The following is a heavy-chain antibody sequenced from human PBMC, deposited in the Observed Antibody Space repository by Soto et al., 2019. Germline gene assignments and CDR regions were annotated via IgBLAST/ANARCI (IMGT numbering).Heavy chain of an antibody. CDR3: ARVPPCIAARCYYYGMDV. D-gene: IGHD6-6*01. CDR2: IIPIFGTA. CDR1: GGTFSSYA. J-gene: IGHJ6*02. V-gene: IGHV1-69*13. Sequence: SVTVSCKASGGTFSSYAISWVRQAPGQGLEWMGGIIPIFGTANYAQKFQGRVTITADESTSTAYMELSSLRSEDTAVYYCARVPPCIAARCYYYGMDVWGQGTTVTVSS.